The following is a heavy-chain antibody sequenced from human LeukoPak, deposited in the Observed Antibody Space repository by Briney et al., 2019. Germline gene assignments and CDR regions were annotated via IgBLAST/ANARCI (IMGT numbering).Heavy chain of an antibody. D-gene: IGHD3-10*01. V-gene: IGHV3-64*01. CDR3: ARDRSGSGSYYTLDY. CDR1: GFTFSSYA. Sequence: PGGSLRLSCAASGFTFSSYAMHWVRQAPGKGLEYVSAISSNGGSTYYANSVKGRFTISRDNSKNTLYLQMGSLRAEDMAVYYCARDRSGSGSYYTLDYWGQGTLVTVSS. J-gene: IGHJ4*02. CDR2: ISSNGGST.